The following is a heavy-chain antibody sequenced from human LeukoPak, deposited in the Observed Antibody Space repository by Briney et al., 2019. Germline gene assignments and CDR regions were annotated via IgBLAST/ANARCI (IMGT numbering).Heavy chain of an antibody. CDR3: ARQNYGDAHDY. D-gene: IGHD4/OR15-4a*01. J-gene: IGHJ4*02. CDR2: ISGSGGST. Sequence: GGSLRLSCAASGFTFSSYAMSWVRQAPGKGLEWVSAISGSGGSTYYADSVKGRFTISRDNAKNSLYLQMNSLRAEDTAVYYCARQNYGDAHDYWGQGTLVTVSS. CDR1: GFTFSSYA. V-gene: IGHV3-23*01.